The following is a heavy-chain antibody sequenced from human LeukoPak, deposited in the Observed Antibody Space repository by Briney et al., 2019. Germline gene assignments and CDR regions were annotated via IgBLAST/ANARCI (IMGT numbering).Heavy chain of an antibody. V-gene: IGHV3-30*18. Sequence: GGSLRLSCAASGFSFSSHWMHWVRQAPGKGLEWVAVISYDGSNKYYADSVKGRFTISRDNSKNTLYLQMNSLRAEDTAVYYCAKGYSSGWSVGSYWAQGTLVTVSS. CDR1: GFSFSSHW. CDR3: AKGYSSGWSVGSY. D-gene: IGHD6-19*01. J-gene: IGHJ4*02. CDR2: ISYDGSNK.